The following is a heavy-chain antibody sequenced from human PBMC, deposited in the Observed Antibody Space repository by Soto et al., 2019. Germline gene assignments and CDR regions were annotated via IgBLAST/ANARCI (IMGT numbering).Heavy chain of an antibody. CDR1: GFIFSNYG. Sequence: QVQLLESGGGVVQPGRSLRLSCAASGFIFSNYGMHWVRQAPGKGMAWVAVIWYDGSKKYYADSVKGRFTTSRDNSKNTLNVEMTSLTVEDTAVYYCARGHGGYVDYGMEVWGQATTVSVSS. D-gene: IGHD5-12*01. CDR3: ARGHGGYVDYGMEV. V-gene: IGHV3-33*01. CDR2: IWYDGSKK. J-gene: IGHJ6*02.